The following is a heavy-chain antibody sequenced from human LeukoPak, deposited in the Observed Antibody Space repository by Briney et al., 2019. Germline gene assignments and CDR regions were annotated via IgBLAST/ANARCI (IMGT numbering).Heavy chain of an antibody. Sequence: SVKVSCKASGGTFSSYAISWVRQAPGQGLEWMGGIIPIFGTANYAQKFQGRVTITADESTSTAYMELSSLRSEDTAVYYCARDSRRGNSGSYIGSDDWGQGTLVTVSS. CDR2: IIPIFGTA. D-gene: IGHD1-26*01. V-gene: IGHV1-69*13. CDR3: ARDSRRGNSGSYIGSDD. J-gene: IGHJ4*02. CDR1: GGTFSSYA.